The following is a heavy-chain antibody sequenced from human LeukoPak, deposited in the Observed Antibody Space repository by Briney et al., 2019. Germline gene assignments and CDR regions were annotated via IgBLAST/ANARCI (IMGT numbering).Heavy chain of an antibody. CDR1: GFTFRNYV. Sequence: GGSLRLSCAASGFTFRNYVIHWVRQAPGKGLEWVAVTSSDLNVKLYADSVKGRFTISRDNSNNTLYLQMNSLRAEDTAVYYCAKLTTSWGQGTLVTVSS. CDR2: TSSDLNVK. J-gene: IGHJ4*02. D-gene: IGHD4-11*01. CDR3: AKLTTS. V-gene: IGHV3-30-3*01.